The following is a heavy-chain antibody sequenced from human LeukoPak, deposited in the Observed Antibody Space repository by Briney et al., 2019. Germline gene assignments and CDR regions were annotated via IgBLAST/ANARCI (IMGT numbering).Heavy chain of an antibody. Sequence: AGSLRLSCAASGFTFSRYWMHWVRQAPGKGLVWVSRINNDGSSTTYADSVKGRFTISRDNAKNTLSLQMNSLRPEDTAVYYCARRAYCGGDCAIPISLYSGQGTLVTVSS. CDR1: GFTFSRYW. J-gene: IGHJ4*02. CDR3: ARRAYCGGDCAIPISLY. V-gene: IGHV3-74*01. CDR2: INNDGSST. D-gene: IGHD2-21*01.